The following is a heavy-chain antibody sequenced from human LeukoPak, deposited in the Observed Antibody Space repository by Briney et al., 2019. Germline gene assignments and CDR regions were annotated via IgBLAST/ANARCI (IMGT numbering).Heavy chain of an antibody. J-gene: IGHJ5*02. CDR1: GLTVSSDY. CDR3: ARYPYSTSSWSDP. CDR2: IYSGGGT. V-gene: IGHV3-66*01. D-gene: IGHD6-6*01. Sequence: GGSLRLSCAASGLTVSSDYMSWVRQAPGKGLEWVSVIYSGGGTYYADPVRGRFTISRDNSKNTLYLQLNSLRAEDTAVYYCARYPYSTSSWSDPWGQGTLVTVSS.